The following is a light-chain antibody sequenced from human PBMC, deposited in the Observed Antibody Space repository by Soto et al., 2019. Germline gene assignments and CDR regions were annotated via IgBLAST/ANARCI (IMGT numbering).Light chain of an antibody. CDR1: TGPVTSGHW. V-gene: IGLV7-46*01. Sequence: QAVVTQEPSLTVSPGGTVTLTCYSSTGPVTSGHWPYWLQQKPGQAPRTLIYDTSKKHSWTPARFSGSLLGGKAALTLSGAQPEDEADYYCFLSYSGARPVVFGGWTKVTVL. J-gene: IGLJ2*01. CDR3: FLSYSGARPVV. CDR2: DTS.